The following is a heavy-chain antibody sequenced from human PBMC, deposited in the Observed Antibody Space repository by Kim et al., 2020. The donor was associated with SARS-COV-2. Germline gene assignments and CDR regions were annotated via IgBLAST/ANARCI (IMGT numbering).Heavy chain of an antibody. J-gene: IGHJ4*02. CDR3: ASIIPNGGGH. V-gene: IGHV7-4-1*02. CDR2: INTNTGNP. CDR1: GYTFTSYV. Sequence: ASVKVSCKSSGYTFTSYVMNWVRQAPGQGLEWMGWINTNTGNPTYAQGFTGRFVFSLDTSVSTAYLQISSLKAEDTAVYYCASIIPNGGGHWGQGTLVTVSP. D-gene: IGHD3-3*01.